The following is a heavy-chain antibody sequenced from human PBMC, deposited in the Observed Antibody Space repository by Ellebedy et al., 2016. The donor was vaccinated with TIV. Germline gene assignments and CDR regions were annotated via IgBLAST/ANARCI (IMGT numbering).Heavy chain of an antibody. V-gene: IGHV4-39*07. J-gene: IGHJ6*03. CDR3: ARRLRVLLRTDYFFYMDV. D-gene: IGHD2-15*01. Sequence: MPSETLSLTCTVSGGSISSSSYYWGWIRQPPGKGLEWIGSIYYSGSTYYNPSLKSRVTISVDRSKNQFSLKLTSVTAADTAVYYCARRLRVLLRTDYFFYMDVWGKGTTAIVSS. CDR1: GGSISSSSYY. CDR2: IYYSGST.